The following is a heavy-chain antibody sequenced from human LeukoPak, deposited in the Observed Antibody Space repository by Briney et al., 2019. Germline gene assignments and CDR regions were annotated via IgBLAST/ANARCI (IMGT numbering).Heavy chain of an antibody. CDR2: INSDGSST. V-gene: IGHV3-74*01. CDR3: ARIYDSSGYYSFNY. Sequence: GGSLRLSCAASGFTFSSYWMHWVRQAPGKGLVWVSRINSDGSSTSYADSAKGRFTISRDNAKNTLYLQMNSLRAEDTAVYYCARIYDSSGYYSFNYWGQGTLVTVSS. J-gene: IGHJ4*02. CDR1: GFTFSSYW. D-gene: IGHD3-22*01.